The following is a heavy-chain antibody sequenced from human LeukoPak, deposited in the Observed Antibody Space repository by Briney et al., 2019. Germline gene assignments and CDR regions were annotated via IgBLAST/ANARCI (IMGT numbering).Heavy chain of an antibody. J-gene: IGHJ4*02. V-gene: IGHV3-21*01. CDR1: GFTSSSYS. Sequence: PGGSLRLSCAASGFTSSSYSMNWVRQAPGKGLEWVSSISSSSSYIYYADSVKGRFTISRDNAKNSLYLQMNSLRAEDTAVYYCARDPDIVVVPAAMAGDYWGQGTLVTVSS. D-gene: IGHD2-2*01. CDR3: ARDPDIVVVPAAMAGDY. CDR2: ISSSSSYI.